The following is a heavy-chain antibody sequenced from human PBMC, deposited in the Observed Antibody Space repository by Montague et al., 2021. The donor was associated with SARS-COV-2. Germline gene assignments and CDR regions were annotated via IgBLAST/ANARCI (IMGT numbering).Heavy chain of an antibody. CDR1: GGSINSGDYY. CDR2: IYDSGST. Sequence: SETLSLTCTVSGGSINSGDYYWDWIRQPPGKGLEWIGGIYDSGSTYYNPSLKSRVTISVDTSKNHFSLKLSSVTAADTAVYYCARVGRKLLPVATTIGGFDIWGQGTMVTVSS. J-gene: IGHJ3*02. V-gene: IGHV4-39*02. D-gene: IGHD5-12*01. CDR3: ARVGRKLLPVATTIGGFDI.